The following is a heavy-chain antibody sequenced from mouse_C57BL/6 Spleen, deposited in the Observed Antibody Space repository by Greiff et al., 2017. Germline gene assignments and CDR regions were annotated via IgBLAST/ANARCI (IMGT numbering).Heavy chain of an antibody. Sequence: QVQLKESGPGLVAPSQSLSITCTVTGFSLTSYGVHWVRQPPGKGLEWLVVIWSDGSTTYNSAPKSRMSISKDNSKCQVFLKMNSHQADDTAMYYCARHGGYYSFDYWGQGTTLTVSS. CDR1: GFSLTSYG. CDR3: ARHGGYYSFDY. J-gene: IGHJ2*01. D-gene: IGHD2-3*01. CDR2: IWSDGST. V-gene: IGHV2-6-1*01.